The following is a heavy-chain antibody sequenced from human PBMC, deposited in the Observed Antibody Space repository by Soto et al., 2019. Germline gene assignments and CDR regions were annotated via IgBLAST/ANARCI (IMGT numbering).Heavy chain of an antibody. D-gene: IGHD3-16*01. V-gene: IGHV3-23*01. CDR2: ISGSGGST. J-gene: IGHJ4*02. CDR1: GFTFSSYA. CDR3: AKDQTLHLGEFMMTLVDY. Sequence: GGSLRLSCAASGFTFSSYAMSWVRQAPGKGLEWVSAISGSGGSTYYADSVKGRFTISRDNSKNTLYLQMNSLRAEDTAVYYCAKDQTLHLGEFMMTLVDYWGQGTLVTVSS.